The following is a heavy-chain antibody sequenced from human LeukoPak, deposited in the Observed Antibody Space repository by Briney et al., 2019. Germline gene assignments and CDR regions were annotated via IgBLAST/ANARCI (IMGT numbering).Heavy chain of an antibody. V-gene: IGHV3-33*01. Sequence: EGSLRLSCAASGFTFSIYGMHWVRQAPGEGLEWVAVIWYDGRNKYYADSVKGRFTISRDNSKNTLYLQMNSLRAEDTGVYCCARARYYDFWSGYYAYYFDYGGQGNLVTVSS. J-gene: IGHJ4*02. D-gene: IGHD3-3*01. CDR3: ARARYYDFWSGYYAYYFDY. CDR2: IWYDGRNK. CDR1: GFTFSIYG.